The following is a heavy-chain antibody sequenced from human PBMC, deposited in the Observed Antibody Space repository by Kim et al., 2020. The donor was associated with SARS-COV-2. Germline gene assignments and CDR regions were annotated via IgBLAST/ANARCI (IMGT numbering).Heavy chain of an antibody. J-gene: IGHJ6*01. CDR3: AKDSLWFGELSISSPGGMDV. V-gene: IGHV3-30*18. CDR2: ISYDGSNK. Sequence: GGSLRLSCAASGFTFSSYGMHWVRQAPGKGLEWVAVISYDGSNKYYADSVKGRFTISRDNSKNTLYLQMNSLRAEDTAVYYCAKDSLWFGELSISSPGGMDVWGQGTTVTVSS. CDR1: GFTFSSYG. D-gene: IGHD3-10*01.